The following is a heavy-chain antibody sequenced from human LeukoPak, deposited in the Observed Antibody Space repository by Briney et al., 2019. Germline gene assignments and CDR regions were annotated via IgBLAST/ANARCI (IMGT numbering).Heavy chain of an antibody. Sequence: GGSLRLSCAASGFTFSDYYMSWIRQAPGKGLEWVSYISSSGSTIYYADSVKGRFAISRDNAKNSLYLQMNSLRAEDTAVYYCVRVLSGWSSIADAFDIWGQGTMVTVSS. CDR1: GFTFSDYY. D-gene: IGHD6-19*01. CDR3: VRVLSGWSSIADAFDI. CDR2: ISSSGSTI. J-gene: IGHJ3*02. V-gene: IGHV3-11*04.